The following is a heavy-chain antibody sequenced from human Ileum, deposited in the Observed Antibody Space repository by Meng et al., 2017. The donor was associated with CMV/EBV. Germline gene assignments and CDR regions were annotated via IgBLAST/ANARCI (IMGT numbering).Heavy chain of an antibody. CDR1: GGSFSGYY. J-gene: IGHJ1*01. V-gene: IGHV4-34*01. Sequence: QGQLQQGGPGLLKPSETLSLTCAVYGGSFSGYYWSWIRQPPGKGLEWIGEINHSGSTNYNPSLKSRVTISVDTSKNQFFLKLSSVTAADSAIYYCASGRLQFTPSALQHWGPGTLVTVSS. CDR2: INHSGST. D-gene: IGHD5-24*01. CDR3: ASGRLQFTPSALQH.